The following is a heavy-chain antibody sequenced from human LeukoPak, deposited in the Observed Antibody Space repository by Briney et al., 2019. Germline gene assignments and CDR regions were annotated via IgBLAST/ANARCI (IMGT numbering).Heavy chain of an antibody. J-gene: IGHJ4*02. D-gene: IGHD1-7*01. Sequence: PGGSLRLSCAAPGFTFRDSYMSWIRQAPGKALEWGSYISSSSSYTNYADSVKGRFTISRDNAKNSLYLQMNSLRAEDTAVYYCARANSITGTIDYWGQGTLVTVSS. CDR3: ARANSITGTIDY. CDR1: GFTFRDSY. CDR2: ISSSSSYT. V-gene: IGHV3-11*06.